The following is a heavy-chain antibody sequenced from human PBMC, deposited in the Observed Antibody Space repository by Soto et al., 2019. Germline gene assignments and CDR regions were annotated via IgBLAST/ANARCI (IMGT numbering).Heavy chain of an antibody. CDR1: GFTVSSNY. V-gene: IGHV3-66*01. J-gene: IGHJ6*03. Sequence: GGSLRLSCAASGFTVSSNYMSWVRQAPGKGLEWVSVIYSGGSTYYADSVKGRFTISRDNSKNTLYLQMNSLRAEDTAVYYCATVGPYNWNYVRNRKGYYYYMDVWGKGTTVTVSS. D-gene: IGHD1-7*01. CDR3: ATVGPYNWNYVRNRKGYYYYMDV. CDR2: IYSGGST.